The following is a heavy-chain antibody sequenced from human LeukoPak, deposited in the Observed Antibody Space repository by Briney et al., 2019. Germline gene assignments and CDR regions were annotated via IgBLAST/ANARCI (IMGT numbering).Heavy chain of an antibody. Sequence: ASVKVSCKASGGTFSSYAISWVRQAPGQGLEWMGGIIPIFGTANYAQKSQGRVTITADESTSTAYMELSSLRSEDTAVYYCARETKYQLFPFDPWGQGTLVTVSS. D-gene: IGHD2-2*01. CDR1: GGTFSSYA. CDR3: ARETKYQLFPFDP. J-gene: IGHJ5*02. V-gene: IGHV1-69*13. CDR2: IIPIFGTA.